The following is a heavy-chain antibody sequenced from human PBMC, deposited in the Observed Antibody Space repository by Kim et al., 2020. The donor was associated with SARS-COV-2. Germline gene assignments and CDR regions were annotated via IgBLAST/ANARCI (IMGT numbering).Heavy chain of an antibody. J-gene: IGHJ4*02. CDR2: GNT. V-gene: IGHV1-3*01. Sequence: GNTKYSQKFQGRVTITRDTSASTVYIELSSLRSGDTAVFYCAREGASGSYWGQGTLVTVSS. D-gene: IGHD3-10*01. CDR3: AREGASGSY.